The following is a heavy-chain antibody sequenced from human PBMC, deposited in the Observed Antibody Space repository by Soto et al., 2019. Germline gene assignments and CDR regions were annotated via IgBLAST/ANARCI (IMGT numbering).Heavy chain of an antibody. J-gene: IGHJ4*02. CDR1: GFTFNTHW. Sequence: PGGSLRLSCAASGFTFNTHWMHWVRQAPGKGLVWVSRINSDGSATSHAESVKGRFTISRDNAKNTLYLHMNILRAEDSAVYYCARGWVEGLSRQPPSDFWGQGTLVTVSS. CDR2: INSDGSAT. CDR3: ARGWVEGLSRQPPSDF. D-gene: IGHD3-3*01. V-gene: IGHV3-74*01.